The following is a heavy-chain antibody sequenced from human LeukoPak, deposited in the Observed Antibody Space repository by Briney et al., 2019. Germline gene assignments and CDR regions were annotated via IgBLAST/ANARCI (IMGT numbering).Heavy chain of an antibody. V-gene: IGHV3-30*18. CDR3: AKEGGPYSSRWYNY. CDR2: ISFDGSYK. D-gene: IGHD6-13*01. CDR1: GFTVSNNY. Sequence: HPGGSLRLSCAASGFTVSNNYMTWVRQAPGKGLEWVAVISFDGSYKYYADSVKGRFTISRDNSKNTLYLQMNSLRAEDTAVYYCAKEGGPYSSRWYNYWGQGTLVSVSA. J-gene: IGHJ4*02.